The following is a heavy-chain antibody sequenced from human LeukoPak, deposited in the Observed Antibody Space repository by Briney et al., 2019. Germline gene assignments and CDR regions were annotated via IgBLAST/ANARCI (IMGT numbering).Heavy chain of an antibody. V-gene: IGHV1-2*02. D-gene: IGHD1-14*01. Sequence: ASVTVSCKASGYTFTGYYMHWVRQAPGQGLEWMGWINSNSGGTNYAQKFQGRVTMTRDTSISTAYMELSRLRSDDTAVYYCAREDSSPPNQNWFDPWGQGTLVTVSS. CDR2: INSNSGGT. CDR3: AREDSSPPNQNWFDP. CDR1: GYTFTGYY. J-gene: IGHJ5*02.